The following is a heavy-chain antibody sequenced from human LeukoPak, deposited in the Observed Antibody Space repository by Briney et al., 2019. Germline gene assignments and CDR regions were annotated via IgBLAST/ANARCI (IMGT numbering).Heavy chain of an antibody. D-gene: IGHD4-17*01. V-gene: IGHV1-69*05. CDR3: AGVRHDYGDYGAFDI. Sequence: GASVKVSCKASGGTFSSYAISWVRQAPGQGLEWMGGIIPIFGTANYAKKFQGRVTIITDESTSTAYMELSSMRSEDTAVYYCAGVRHDYGDYGAFDIWGQGTMVTVSS. CDR2: IIPIFGTA. CDR1: GGTFSSYA. J-gene: IGHJ3*02.